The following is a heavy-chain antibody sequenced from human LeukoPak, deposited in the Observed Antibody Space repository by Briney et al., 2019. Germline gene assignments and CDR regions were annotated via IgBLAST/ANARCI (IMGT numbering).Heavy chain of an antibody. CDR1: GYTFTSYG. D-gene: IGHD4-17*01. CDR2: ISAYKGNT. V-gene: IGHV1-18*01. Sequence: ASVTVSCKPSGYTFTSYGISWVRQAPGPGLEWMGWISAYKGNTNYAQKLHGRVTMTTDTSSSTAYPHLRNTRPGDPAVYYRAIRDYGAHLKRWGQGTLVTVSS. CDR3: AIRDYGAHLKR. J-gene: IGHJ4*02.